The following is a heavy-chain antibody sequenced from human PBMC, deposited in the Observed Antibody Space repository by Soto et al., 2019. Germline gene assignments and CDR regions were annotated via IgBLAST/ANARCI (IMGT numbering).Heavy chain of an antibody. Sequence: QVHLQESGPGLVKPSETLSLTCTVSGGSISSHYWSWIRQPPGKGLEWIGYISDSGRTNYNPSLKSRVTISADSPKTQFSLKLTSVTAAATAVYYCAKSGGEYWGQGTLVTVSS. D-gene: IGHD3-16*01. V-gene: IGHV4-59*11. CDR2: ISDSGRT. CDR3: AKSGGEY. J-gene: IGHJ4*02. CDR1: GGSISSHY.